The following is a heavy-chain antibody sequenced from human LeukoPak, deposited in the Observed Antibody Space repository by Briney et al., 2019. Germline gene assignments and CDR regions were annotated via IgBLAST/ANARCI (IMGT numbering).Heavy chain of an antibody. J-gene: IGHJ4*02. CDR3: ARAYASGLDY. V-gene: IGHV3-74*01. CDR2: IKSDGSST. Sequence: GGSLRLSCVASGFTFSSYWVYWVRQAPGKGLVWVSRIKSDGSSTTYADSVKGRFTISSDKAKNTLYLQMNSMRAEDTAVYYCARAYASGLDYWGQGTLVTVSS. CDR1: GFTFSSYW. D-gene: IGHD2-2*01.